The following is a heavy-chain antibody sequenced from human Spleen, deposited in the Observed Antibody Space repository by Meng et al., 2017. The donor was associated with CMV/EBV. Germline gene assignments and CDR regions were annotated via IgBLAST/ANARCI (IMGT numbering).Heavy chain of an antibody. CDR3: ARAHSDFWSGYYNFDS. D-gene: IGHD3-3*01. Sequence: SETLSLTCAVYGGSFRGYYWSWIRQPPGKGLGWIGEINHSGSTNYNPSLKSRVTISVDTSKNQFSLKLSSVTAADTAVYYCARAHSDFWSGYYNFDSWGQGTLVTVSS. CDR2: INHSGST. CDR1: GGSFRGYY. V-gene: IGHV4-34*01. J-gene: IGHJ4*02.